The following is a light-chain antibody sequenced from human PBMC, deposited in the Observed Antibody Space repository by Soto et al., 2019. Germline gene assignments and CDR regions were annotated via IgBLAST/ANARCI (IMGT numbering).Light chain of an antibody. V-gene: IGKV3-20*01. CDR1: QSVSSTY. Sequence: EVVLTQSPVTLSLSPGERATLSCRASQSVSSTYLAWYQQKPGQAPRLLIYGASSRASGIPDRFSGSGSGTDFTLTISSLQPEDSSTYYCQQSYTTPWTFGQGTKVDIK. J-gene: IGKJ1*01. CDR3: QQSYTTPWT. CDR2: GAS.